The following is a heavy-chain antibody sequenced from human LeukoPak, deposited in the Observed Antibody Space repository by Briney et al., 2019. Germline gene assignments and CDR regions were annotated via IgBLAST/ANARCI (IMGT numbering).Heavy chain of an antibody. J-gene: IGHJ5*02. CDR2: ISGSGDST. D-gene: IGHD6-19*01. CDR1: GFTFSSYA. Sequence: GGSLSLTCAASGFTFSSYAMSWVRQAPGKGLEWVSAISGSGDSTYYADSVKGRFTISRDNSKNTLYLQLNSLRAEDTAVYYCAKGGTGWYGHWFATWRQGTLVTVSS. V-gene: IGHV3-23*01. CDR3: AKGGTGWYGHWFAT.